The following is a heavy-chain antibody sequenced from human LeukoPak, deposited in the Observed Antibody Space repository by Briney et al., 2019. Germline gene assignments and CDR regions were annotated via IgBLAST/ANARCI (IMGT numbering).Heavy chain of an antibody. J-gene: IGHJ4*02. Sequence: GASVKVSCKASGYTFTSYDINWVRQATGQGLEWMGWMNPNSGNTGYVQKFQGRVTMTRNTSISTAYMELSSLRSEDTAVYYCARGGGHSHSSSWNHWGQGTLVTVSS. V-gene: IGHV1-8*01. CDR3: ARGGGHSHSSSWNH. CDR2: MNPNSGNT. CDR1: GYTFTSYD. D-gene: IGHD6-13*01.